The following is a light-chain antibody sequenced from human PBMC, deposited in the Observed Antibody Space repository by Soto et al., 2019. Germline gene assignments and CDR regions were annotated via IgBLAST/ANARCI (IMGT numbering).Light chain of an antibody. CDR1: QGLKF. J-gene: IGKJ1*01. CDR3: QHYNSYSEA. Sequence: DIQMTQSPSSVSASVGDTVTITCRASQGLKFLAWYQQKPGKAPKLLIYKASTLKSGVPSRFSGSGSGTEFTLTISSLQPDDFATYYCQHYNSYSEAFGRGTKVDIK. CDR2: KAS. V-gene: IGKV1-5*03.